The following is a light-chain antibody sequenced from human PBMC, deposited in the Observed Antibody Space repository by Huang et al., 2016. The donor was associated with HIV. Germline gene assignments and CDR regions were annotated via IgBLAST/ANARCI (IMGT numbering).Light chain of an antibody. J-gene: IGKJ1*01. CDR2: KTS. Sequence: DIQLTQSPSTLSASVGDRVSITCRASQSINSRLAWYQQSPGKAPKLLIYKTSSLDSGVPSRFSGGGSGTEFTLTITSLQPDDFATYYCQQYHNYRTFGQGTKVEI. CDR1: QSINSR. V-gene: IGKV1-5*03. CDR3: QQYHNYRT.